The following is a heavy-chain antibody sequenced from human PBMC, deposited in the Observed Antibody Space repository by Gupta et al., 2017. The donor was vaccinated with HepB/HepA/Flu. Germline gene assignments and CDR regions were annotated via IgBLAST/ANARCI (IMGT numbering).Heavy chain of an antibody. V-gene: IGHV1-2*02. CDR1: GYTFTAYY. Sequence: QAQLVQFGTEVKKPGASVKVSCKASGYTFTAYYLHWVRHAPGQGPEWMGMINPKRGGTEYSPHLEGRVTMTRDTSTNTVYMELTSLRSDDSAIYYCARDSGIPGRYWYFDLWGPGTRVTVSS. J-gene: IGHJ2*01. CDR3: ARDSGIPGRYWYFDL. CDR2: INPKRGGT. D-gene: IGHD6-13*01.